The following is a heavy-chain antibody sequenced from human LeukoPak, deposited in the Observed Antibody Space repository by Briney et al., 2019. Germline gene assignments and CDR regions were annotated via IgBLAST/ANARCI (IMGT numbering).Heavy chain of an antibody. Sequence: QPGGSLRLSCAASGFPFSSYAMHWVRQPRGKGLEYVSAISSNRDNTYYANSVKSRLTICRDNCKHTLYLQMGSLRAEDMAVYYCARAQDYASSGYGAFDMWGLGTLVTVS. J-gene: IGHJ3*02. CDR1: GFPFSSYA. D-gene: IGHD3-22*01. CDR2: ISSNRDNT. V-gene: IGHV3-64*01. CDR3: ARAQDYASSGYGAFDM.